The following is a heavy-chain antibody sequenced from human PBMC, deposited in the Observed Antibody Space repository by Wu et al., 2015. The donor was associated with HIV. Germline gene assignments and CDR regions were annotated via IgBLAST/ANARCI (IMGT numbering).Heavy chain of an antibody. CDR1: GYTFTGYY. V-gene: IGHV1-2*02. Sequence: QVQLVQSGAEVKKPGASVKVSCKASGYTFTGYYMHWVRQAPGQGLEWMGWINPNSGGTNYAQKFQGRVTMTRDTSISTAYMELSRLRSDDTAVYYCARGTRIVATIPRMLFRDIWGQGTMVTVSS. D-gene: IGHD5-12*01. J-gene: IGHJ3*02. CDR2: INPNSGGT. CDR3: ARGTRIVATIPRMLFRDI.